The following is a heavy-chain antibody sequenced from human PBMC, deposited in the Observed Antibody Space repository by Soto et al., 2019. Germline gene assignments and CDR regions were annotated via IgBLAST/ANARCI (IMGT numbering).Heavy chain of an antibody. CDR1: GGTFSSYA. CDR2: IIPIFGTA. V-gene: IGHV1-69*01. Sequence: QVQLVQSGAEVKKPGSSMKVSCKASGGTFSSYAISWVRQAPGQGLEWMGGIIPIFGTANYAQKFQGRVTITADESTSTAYMELSSLRSEDTAVYYCARDQHSSSWSYMMGGGTYYFDYWGQGTLVTVSS. J-gene: IGHJ4*02. D-gene: IGHD6-13*01. CDR3: ARDQHSSSWSYMMGGGTYYFDY.